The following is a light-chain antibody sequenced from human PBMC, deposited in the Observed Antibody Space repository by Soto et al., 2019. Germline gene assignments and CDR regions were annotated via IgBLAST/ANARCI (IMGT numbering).Light chain of an antibody. Sequence: QSALTQPASVSGSPGQSITIFCTGTSSDIGIYNFVSWYQQHPGKAPKLMIYNVYSRPSGVSSRFSGSKSGNTASLTISWLQAEDEADYYCSSYTSSSTPLYVFGTGTKLTVL. CDR3: SSYTSSSTPLYV. V-gene: IGLV2-14*03. CDR2: NVY. CDR1: SSDIGIYNF. J-gene: IGLJ1*01.